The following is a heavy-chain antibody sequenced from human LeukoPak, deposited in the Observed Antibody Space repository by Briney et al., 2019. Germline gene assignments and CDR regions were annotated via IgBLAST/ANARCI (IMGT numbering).Heavy chain of an antibody. CDR2: ISGSGGST. CDR1: GFTFSSYA. J-gene: IGHJ4*02. V-gene: IGHV3-23*01. CDR3: AKCRGSYCALDY. D-gene: IGHD1-26*01. Sequence: GGSLRLSCAASGFTFSSYAMSWVRQAPGKGLEWVSAISGSGGSTYYSDSVKGRFTISRDNSKNTLYLQMNSLRAEDTAVYYCAKCRGSYCALDYWGQGTLVTVSS.